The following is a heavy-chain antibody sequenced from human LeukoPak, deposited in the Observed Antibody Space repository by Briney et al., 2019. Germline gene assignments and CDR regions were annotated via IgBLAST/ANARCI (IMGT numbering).Heavy chain of an antibody. V-gene: IGHV3-30*04. J-gene: IGHJ4*02. Sequence: GGSLRLSCAASGFTFSSYAMHWVRQAPGKVLEWVAVISYDGSNKYYADSVKGRFTISRDNSKNTLYLQMNSLRAEDTAVYYCARDAGSSGYYGVRYWGQGTLVTVSS. CDR1: GFTFSSYA. CDR3: ARDAGSSGYYGVRY. D-gene: IGHD3-22*01. CDR2: ISYDGSNK.